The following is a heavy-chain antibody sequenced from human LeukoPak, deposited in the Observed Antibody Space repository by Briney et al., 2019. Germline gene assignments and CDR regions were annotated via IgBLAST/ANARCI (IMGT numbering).Heavy chain of an antibody. CDR1: GFTFSGSA. V-gene: IGHV3-73*01. D-gene: IGHD6-19*01. CDR3: TSRGIAVAGTSHDAIDI. CDR2: IRSKANSYAT. Sequence: GGSLRLSCAASGFTFSGSAMHWVRQASGKGLEWVGRIRSKANSYATAYAASVKGRFTISRDDSKNTAYLQMNSLKTEDTAVYYCTSRGIAVAGTSHDAIDIWGQGTMVTVSS. J-gene: IGHJ3*02.